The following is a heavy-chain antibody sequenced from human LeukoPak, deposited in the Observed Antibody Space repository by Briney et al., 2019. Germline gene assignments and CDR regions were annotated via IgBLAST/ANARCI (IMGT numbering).Heavy chain of an antibody. V-gene: IGHV4-34*01. CDR1: GGSFSGYY. D-gene: IGHD3-10*01. Sequence: PSETLSLTCAVYGGSFSGYYWSWIRQPPGRGLDWIGEINNSGSTNYNPSLKSRVTISVDTSKNQFSLKLSSVTAADTAVYYCARDIMVRGVIKRSGMDVWGKGTTVTVSS. CDR2: INNSGST. CDR3: ARDIMVRGVIKRSGMDV. J-gene: IGHJ6*04.